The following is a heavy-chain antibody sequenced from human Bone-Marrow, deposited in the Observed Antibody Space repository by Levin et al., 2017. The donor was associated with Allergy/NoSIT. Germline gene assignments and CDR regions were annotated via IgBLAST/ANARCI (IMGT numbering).Heavy chain of an antibody. V-gene: IGHV3-23*01. J-gene: IGHJ5*01. Sequence: GGSLRLSCGASGLKFISYAMSWVRQAPGKGLEWVSGISQSGGTTYYTDSVKGRFTISRDNPKSTVYLKMNNLRVEATAVYYCVKHPRSHYVGSGGAQYNWFDSWGQGTLVTVSS. CDR2: ISQSGGTT. CDR1: GLKFISYA. D-gene: IGHD3-10*01. CDR3: VKHPRSHYVGSGGAQYNWFDS.